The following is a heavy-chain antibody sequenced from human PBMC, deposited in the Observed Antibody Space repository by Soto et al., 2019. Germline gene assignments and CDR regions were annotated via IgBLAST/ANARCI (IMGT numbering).Heavy chain of an antibody. CDR3: AREEGGYGGVDY. J-gene: IGHJ4*02. V-gene: IGHV3-74*01. CDR1: GFTFSSYW. CDR2: INSDGSST. D-gene: IGHD5-12*01. Sequence: EVPLVESGGGLVQPGGSLRLSCAASGFTFSSYWMHWVRQAPGKGLVWVSRINSDGSSTSYADSVKGRFTISRDNARNTLYLQMNSLRAEDTAVYYCAREEGGYGGVDYWGQGTLVTVSS.